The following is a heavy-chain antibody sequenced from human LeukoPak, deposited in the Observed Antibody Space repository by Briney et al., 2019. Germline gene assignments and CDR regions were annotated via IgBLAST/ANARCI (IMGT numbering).Heavy chain of an antibody. Sequence: GGSLRLSCAASGFTFSSYWMSWVRQAPGKGLEWVANIKQEGSEKYYVDSVKGRFTISRDNAKNSLYLQMSSLRAEDTAVYYCVRYITMVRGVKYYFDYWGQGTLVTVSS. D-gene: IGHD3-10*01. CDR3: VRYITMVRGVKYYFDY. V-gene: IGHV3-7*03. CDR2: IKQEGSEK. CDR1: GFTFSSYW. J-gene: IGHJ4*02.